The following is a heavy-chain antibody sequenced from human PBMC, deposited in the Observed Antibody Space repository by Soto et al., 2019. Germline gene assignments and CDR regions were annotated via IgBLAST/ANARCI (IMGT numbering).Heavy chain of an antibody. CDR3: ARDRIAARHRIYYYGMDV. V-gene: IGHV3-7*05. Sequence: EVQLVESGGGLVQPGGSLRLSCAASGFTFSSYWMSWVRQAPGKELEWVANIKQDGSEKYYVDSVKGRFTISRDNAKNSLYLQMNSLRAEDTAVYYCARDRIAARHRIYYYGMDVWGQGTTVTVSS. J-gene: IGHJ6*02. CDR2: IKQDGSEK. CDR1: GFTFSSYW. D-gene: IGHD6-6*01.